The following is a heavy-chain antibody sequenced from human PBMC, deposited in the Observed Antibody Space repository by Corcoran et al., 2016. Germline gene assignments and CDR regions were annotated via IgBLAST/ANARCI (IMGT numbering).Heavy chain of an antibody. D-gene: IGHD5-18*01. V-gene: IGHV4-34*01. CDR2: INHSGST. CDR3: ARGQRGYSYAKGSYYYYGMDV. CDR1: GGSFSGYY. Sequence: QVQLQQWGAGLLKPSETLSLTCAVYGGSFSGYYWSWIRQPPGKGLEWIGEINHSGSTNYNPSLKSRVTISVDTSKNQFSLKLSSVTAADTAVYDCARGQRGYSYAKGSYYYYGMDVWGQGTTVTVSS. J-gene: IGHJ6*02.